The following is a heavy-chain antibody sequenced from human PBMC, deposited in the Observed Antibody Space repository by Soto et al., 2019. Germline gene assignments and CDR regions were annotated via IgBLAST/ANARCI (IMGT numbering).Heavy chain of an antibody. D-gene: IGHD2-15*01. Sequence: QVQLVQSGAEVKKPGSSVKVSCKASGGTFSSYTISWVRQAPGQGLEWMGRIIPILGIANYAQKFQGRVTITADKSTSTAYRGLRSLRSEDTAVYCWARDEGGVGGCYFGYWGQGTLVTVSS. V-gene: IGHV1-69*08. J-gene: IGHJ4*02. CDR3: ARDEGGVGGCYFGY. CDR1: GGTFSSYT. CDR2: IIPILGIA.